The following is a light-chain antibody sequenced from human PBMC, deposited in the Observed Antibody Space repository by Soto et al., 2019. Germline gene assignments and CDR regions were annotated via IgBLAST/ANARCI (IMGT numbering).Light chain of an antibody. CDR2: DTS. Sequence: QAVVTQEPSLTVSPGGTVTLTCGSSTGAVATGHYAYWFQQKPGQAPRPLIYDTSNKFSWTPARFSGSLLGGKAALTLSGAQPEDEADYHCLLYSGGYVFXSGTKLTVL. V-gene: IGLV7-46*01. CDR1: TGAVATGHY. J-gene: IGLJ1*01. CDR3: LLYSGGYV.